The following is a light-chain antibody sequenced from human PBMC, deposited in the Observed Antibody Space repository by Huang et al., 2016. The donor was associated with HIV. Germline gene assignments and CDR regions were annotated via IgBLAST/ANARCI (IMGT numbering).Light chain of an antibody. CDR3: QKYDSAPRT. Sequence: DIQMTQSPSSLSAFVGDTVTITCRASQVIGNSLAWYQQKPGRPPKLLIYVASTLQSGFPSRFSGSGSGTDFTLTISNLQTEDVATYYCQKYDSAPRTFGQGTRV. CDR1: QVIGNS. J-gene: IGKJ1*01. CDR2: VAS. V-gene: IGKV1-27*01.